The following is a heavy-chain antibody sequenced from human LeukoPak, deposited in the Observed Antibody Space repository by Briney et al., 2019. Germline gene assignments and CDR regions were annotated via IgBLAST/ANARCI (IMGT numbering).Heavy chain of an antibody. D-gene: IGHD5-12*01. Sequence: GASVKVSCKASGYTFTSYGISWVRQAPGQGLEWMGWISAYNGNTNYAQKLQGRVTMTTDTSTSTAYMELRSLRSDDTAVYYCARDLVATIKGDDAFDIWGQGTMVTVSS. J-gene: IGHJ3*02. V-gene: IGHV1-18*01. CDR3: ARDLVATIKGDDAFDI. CDR1: GYTFTSYG. CDR2: ISAYNGNT.